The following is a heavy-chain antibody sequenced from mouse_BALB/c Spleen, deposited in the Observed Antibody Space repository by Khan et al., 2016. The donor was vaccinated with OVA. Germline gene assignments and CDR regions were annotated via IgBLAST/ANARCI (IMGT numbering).Heavy chain of an antibody. Sequence: QMQLKASGPGLVAPSQSLSITCTISGFSLTNYGVHWVRQPPGKGLEWLVVIWSDGSTTYNSALKSRLTITKNNSKSQVFLEMNSLQTDDTAIYFCARQPYYHYNVMDYWGQGTSVTVSS. D-gene: IGHD2-4*01. V-gene: IGHV2-6-1*01. J-gene: IGHJ4*01. CDR2: IWSDGST. CDR1: GFSLTNYG. CDR3: ARQPYYHYNVMDY.